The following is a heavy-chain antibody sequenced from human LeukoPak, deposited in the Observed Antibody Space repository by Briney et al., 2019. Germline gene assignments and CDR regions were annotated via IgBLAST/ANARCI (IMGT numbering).Heavy chain of an antibody. CDR3: AKLTSGWVVAAFDF. CDR1: GFTFNSYA. CDR2: ISGSGDST. D-gene: IGHD5-12*01. J-gene: IGHJ4*02. V-gene: IGHV3-23*01. Sequence: AGGSLRLSCAASGFTFNSYAMSWVRQAPGKGLEWVSGISGSGDSTYYADSVKGRFTISRDNSKKTLYLQMNSLRAEDTAVYYCAKLTSGWVVAAFDFWGQGTLVSVSS.